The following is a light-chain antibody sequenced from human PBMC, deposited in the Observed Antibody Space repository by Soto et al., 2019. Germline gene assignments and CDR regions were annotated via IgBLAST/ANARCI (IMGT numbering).Light chain of an antibody. Sequence: SYELTQPPSVSVAPGQTARIPCGGDNIGSRSVHWYQQRPGQAPVLVVFDDTGRPSGIPERFSGSSSGNSATLTISGVEAGDEADFYCQVWDRATDHWLFGGGTKLTVL. CDR1: NIGSRS. CDR2: DDT. CDR3: QVWDRATDHWL. V-gene: IGLV3-21*02. J-gene: IGLJ3*02.